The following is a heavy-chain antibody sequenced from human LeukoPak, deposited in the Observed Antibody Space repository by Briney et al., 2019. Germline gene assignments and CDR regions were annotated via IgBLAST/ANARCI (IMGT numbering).Heavy chain of an antibody. CDR3: ARDGPVAGTNDY. D-gene: IGHD6-19*01. J-gene: IGHJ4*02. Sequence: PADPLSLIYTVCCGSISSYFWRWLRQPTGKGVEWISYIFSIATTNHNPSVKTRVSISVDTSTNQCSLKLRSVTAADTAVYYCARDGPVAGTNDYSGEGSLVIVSS. CDR1: CGSISSYF. CDR2: IFSIATT. V-gene: IGHV4-59*13.